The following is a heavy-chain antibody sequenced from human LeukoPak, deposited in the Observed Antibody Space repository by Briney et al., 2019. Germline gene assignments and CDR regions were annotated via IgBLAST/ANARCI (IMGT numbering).Heavy chain of an antibody. CDR1: GYTFTSYA. V-gene: IGHV1-3*01. CDR2: INAGNGNT. Sequence: GASVKVSCKASGYTFTSYAMHWVRQAPGQRLEWMGWINAGNGNTKCSQKFQGRVTITRDTSVSTAYMELSSLRSEDTAVYYCARENTTVPKDNGRAFDIWGQGTMVTVSS. D-gene: IGHD4-17*01. J-gene: IGHJ3*02. CDR3: ARENTTVPKDNGRAFDI.